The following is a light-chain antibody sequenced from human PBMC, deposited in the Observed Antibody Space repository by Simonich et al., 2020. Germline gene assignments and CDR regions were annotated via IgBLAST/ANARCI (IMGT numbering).Light chain of an antibody. Sequence: QTVVTQEPSFSVSPGGTVTLTCGLTSGSVSTSYYPTWYQQTPGQAPRTLIHSTNTRSSGFPDRFAGSILGNKAALTITGAQADDESDYYCVLYMGSLWVFGGGTKLTVL. V-gene: IGLV8-61*01. CDR3: VLYMGSLWV. CDR2: STN. J-gene: IGLJ3*02. CDR1: SGSVSTSYY.